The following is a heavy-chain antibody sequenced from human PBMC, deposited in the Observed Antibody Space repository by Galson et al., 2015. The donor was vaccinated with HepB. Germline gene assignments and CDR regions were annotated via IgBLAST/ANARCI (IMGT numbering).Heavy chain of an antibody. J-gene: IGHJ4*02. Sequence: SCKASGGTFSRFILSWVRQAPGQGLEWIGGNIPLFATIKYAHKFQDRVIISADESTSTTYLELSNLRSDDTAIHYCGRSSYLVVEPPAVPFDYWGQGTLVTVSS. CDR1: GGTFSRFI. CDR2: NIPLFATI. V-gene: IGHV1-69*01. CDR3: GRSSYLVVEPPAVPFDY. D-gene: IGHD2-15*01.